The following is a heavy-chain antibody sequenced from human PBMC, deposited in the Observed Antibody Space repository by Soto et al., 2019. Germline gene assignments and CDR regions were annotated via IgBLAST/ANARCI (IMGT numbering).Heavy chain of an antibody. CDR3: AREGGYCSSTSCYTVYYYYGMDV. CDR2: IWYDGSNK. Sequence: GGSLRLSCAASGFTFSSYGMHWVRQAPGKGLEWVAVIWYDGSNKYYADSVKGRFTNSRDNSKKTLYRQKNSLRAEDTAVYYCAREGGYCSSTSCYTVYYYYGMDVWGQGTTVTVSS. J-gene: IGHJ6*02. CDR1: GFTFSSYG. D-gene: IGHD2-2*02. V-gene: IGHV3-33*01.